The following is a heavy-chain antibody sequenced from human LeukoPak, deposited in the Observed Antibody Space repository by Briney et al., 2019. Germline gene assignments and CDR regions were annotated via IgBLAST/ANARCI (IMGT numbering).Heavy chain of an antibody. CDR2: INPKRGDT. V-gene: IGHV1-2*02. CDR1: GYTFTGYY. J-gene: IGHJ4*02. Sequence: ASVKVSCKASGYTFTGYYIHWVRQAPGQGLEWMGWINPKRGDTDYAKRFQGRITMARDTSMSTAFMELYSLTSDDTAVYYCVRDIAGSEYDNSGVYWGQGTLVTVS. CDR3: VRDIAGSEYDNSGVY. D-gene: IGHD3-22*01.